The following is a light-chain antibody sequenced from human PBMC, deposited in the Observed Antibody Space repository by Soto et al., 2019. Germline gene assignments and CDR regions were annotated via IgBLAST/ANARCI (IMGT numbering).Light chain of an antibody. CDR2: SNN. Sequence: QSALTQPPSASGTPGQRVTISCSGSSSNIGSNTVNWYQQLPGTAPKLLIYSNNQRPSGVPDRFSGSKSGTSASLAISGLQSEDEADYYCAAWDDSRNGYVFGTGTKGTVL. CDR3: AAWDDSRNGYV. V-gene: IGLV1-44*01. CDR1: SSNIGSNT. J-gene: IGLJ1*01.